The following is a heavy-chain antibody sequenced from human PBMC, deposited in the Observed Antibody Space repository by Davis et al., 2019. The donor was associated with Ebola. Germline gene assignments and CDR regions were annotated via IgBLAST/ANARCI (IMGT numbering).Heavy chain of an antibody. CDR2: LYYNGNT. V-gene: IGHV4-39*01. J-gene: IGHJ5*02. CDR3: ASGGVYELLTGNWFDP. D-gene: IGHD3-9*01. CDR1: GGSISTGSYY. Sequence: PSETLSLTCTVSGGSISTGSYYWGWLRQSPEKGLEWIGSLYYNGNTYYSPSLKSRVSISMDTSKNQLSLRLSSVTAADTATYYCASGGVYELLTGNWFDPWGQGILVTVSS.